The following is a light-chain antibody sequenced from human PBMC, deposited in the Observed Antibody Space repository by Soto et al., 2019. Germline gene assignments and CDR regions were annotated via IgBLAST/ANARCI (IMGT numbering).Light chain of an antibody. V-gene: IGKV3-11*01. J-gene: IGKJ4*02. CDR2: YXS. CDR3: QQRSRGTRT. Sequence: IVLTQSPGTLSLSPGEGATLSXRASHSVTNGYLAWYQREPGXAPRLXXDYXSNRATGSPARLSGSGSGTDFTLTISSLEPDDSAGYYWQQRSRGTRTFGGGTKVDIK. CDR1: HSVTNGY.